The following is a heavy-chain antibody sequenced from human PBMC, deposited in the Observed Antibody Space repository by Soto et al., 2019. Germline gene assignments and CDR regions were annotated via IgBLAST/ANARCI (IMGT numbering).Heavy chain of an antibody. CDR1: GGSFSGYY. J-gene: IGHJ5*02. D-gene: IGHD3-22*01. V-gene: IGHV4-59*12. Sequence: SETLSLTCAVYGGSFSGYYWSWIRQPPGKGLEWIGYIYYSGSTNYNPSLKSRVTISVDTSKNQFSLKLSSVTAADPAVYYCGRGTVVIPSAPGGQGTLVTVSP. CDR3: GRGTVVIPSAP. CDR2: IYYSGST.